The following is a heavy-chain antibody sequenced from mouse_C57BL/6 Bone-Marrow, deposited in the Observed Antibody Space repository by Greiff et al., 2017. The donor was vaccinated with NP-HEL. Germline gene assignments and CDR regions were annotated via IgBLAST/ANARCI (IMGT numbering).Heavy chain of an antibody. CDR3: ARKGLRTEYFDV. CDR2: IYPGDGDT. CDR1: GYAFSSSW. D-gene: IGHD3-1*01. J-gene: IGHJ1*03. V-gene: IGHV1-82*01. Sequence: VQLQQSGPELVKPGASVKISCKASGYAFSSSWMNWVKQRPGKGLEWIGRIYPGDGDTNYNGKFKGKATLTADKSSSTAYMQLSSLTSEDSAVYFCARKGLRTEYFDVWGTGTTVTVSS.